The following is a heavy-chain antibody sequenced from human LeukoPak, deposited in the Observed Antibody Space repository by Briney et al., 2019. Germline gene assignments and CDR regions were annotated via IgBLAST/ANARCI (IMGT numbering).Heavy chain of an antibody. CDR2: IYYSGST. Sequence: SETLSLTCTVSGGSISSSSYYWGWLRQPPGKGLEWIGSIYYSGSTYYNPSLKSRVTISVDTSKNQFSLKLSSVTAADTAVYYCAGMGIAVAGTAAWGQGTLVTVSS. CDR1: GGSISSSSYY. V-gene: IGHV4-39*01. D-gene: IGHD6-19*01. J-gene: IGHJ5*02. CDR3: AGMGIAVAGTAA.